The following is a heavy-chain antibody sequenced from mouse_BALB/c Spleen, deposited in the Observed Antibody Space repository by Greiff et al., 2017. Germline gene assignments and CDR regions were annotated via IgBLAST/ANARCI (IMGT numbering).Heavy chain of an antibody. CDR3: ARSHYLFAY. Sequence: VQLQQSGPGLVKPSQSLSLTCTVTGYSITSDYAWNWIRQFPGNKLEWMGYISYSGSTSYNPSLKSRISITRDTSKNQFFLQLNSVTTEDTATYYCARSHYLFAYWGQGTLVTVSA. CDR2: ISYSGST. D-gene: IGHD1-2*01. J-gene: IGHJ3*01. CDR1: GYSITSDYA. V-gene: IGHV3-2*02.